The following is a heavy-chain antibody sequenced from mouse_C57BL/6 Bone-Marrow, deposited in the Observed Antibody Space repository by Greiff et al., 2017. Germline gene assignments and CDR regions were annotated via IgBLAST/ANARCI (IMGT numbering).Heavy chain of an antibody. CDR3: TLITTVVAPMDY. D-gene: IGHD1-1*01. V-gene: IGHV6-3*01. CDR1: GFTFSNYW. Sequence: EVMLVESGGGLVQPGGSMKLSCVASGFTFSNYWMNWVRQSPEKGLEWVAQIRLKSDNYATHYAESVKGRFTISRDDSKSSVYLQMNNLRAEDTGIYYCTLITTVVAPMDYWGQGTSVTVSS. CDR2: IRLKSDNYAT. J-gene: IGHJ4*01.